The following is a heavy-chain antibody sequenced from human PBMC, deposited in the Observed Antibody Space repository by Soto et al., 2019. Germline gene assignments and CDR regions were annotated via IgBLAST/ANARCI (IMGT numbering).Heavy chain of an antibody. CDR2: ISGSGGTT. D-gene: IGHD6-25*01. J-gene: IGHJ4*02. CDR1: GFTFSNYA. CDR3: AKFFVETGSNSGWPWSFHY. Sequence: EVQLLESGGGLVQPGRSLRLSCAASGFTFSNYAMSWVRQAPGQGLDWVSAISGSGGTTYYEDSVKGRFTISRDNSKNTLFLQMHSLRAEDAAVYYCAKFFVETGSNSGWPWSFHYWGQGTLVTVSS. V-gene: IGHV3-23*01.